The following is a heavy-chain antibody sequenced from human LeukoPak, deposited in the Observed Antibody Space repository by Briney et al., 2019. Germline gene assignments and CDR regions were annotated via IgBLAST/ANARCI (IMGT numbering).Heavy chain of an antibody. D-gene: IGHD3-3*01. V-gene: IGHV3-23*01. CDR3: AKDLPNHRPTAYDFWSGYSYYYYYGMDV. J-gene: IGHJ6*02. CDR2: ISGSGGST. CDR1: GFTFSSYA. Sequence: PGGSLRLSCAASGFTFSSYAMSWVRQAPGKGLEWVSAISGSGGSTYYADSVKGRFTISRDNSKNTLYLQMNSPRAEDTAVYYCAKDLPNHRPTAYDFWSGYSYYYYYGMDVWGQGTTVTVSS.